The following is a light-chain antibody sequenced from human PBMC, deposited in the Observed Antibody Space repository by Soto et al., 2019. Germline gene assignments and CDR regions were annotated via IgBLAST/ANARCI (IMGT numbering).Light chain of an antibody. CDR3: QQYGSSPKT. Sequence: EIVLTQSPGTLSLSPGERATLSCRASQSVSSSYLAWYQQKPGQAPRLLIYGASSRATGIPDRFSGSGSGTDFPLTISRLEPEGFAVYYCQQYGSSPKTFGQGTKLEIK. V-gene: IGKV3-20*01. J-gene: IGKJ2*01. CDR2: GAS. CDR1: QSVSSSY.